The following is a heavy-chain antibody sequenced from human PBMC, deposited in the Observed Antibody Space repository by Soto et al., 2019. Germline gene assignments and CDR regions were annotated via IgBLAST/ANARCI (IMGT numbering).Heavy chain of an antibody. V-gene: IGHV1-8*01. CDR2: MNPLSGET. J-gene: IGHJ5*02. Sequence: ASVKVSCKSSGYSFTNNDVSWVRQATGKGLEWMGLMNPLSGETGYEKKFKGRVTMTRDISIATAYMELSSLRSDETAIYYCARMATFRLLNWFDXLGQGTLVTVSX. D-gene: IGHD3-16*01. CDR1: GYSFTNND. CDR3: ARMATFRLLNWFDX.